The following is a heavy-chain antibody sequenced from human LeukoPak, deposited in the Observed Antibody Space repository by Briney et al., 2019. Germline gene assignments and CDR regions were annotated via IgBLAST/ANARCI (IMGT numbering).Heavy chain of an antibody. Sequence: SETLSLTCTVSGGSISSYYWSWIRQPPGKGLEWIGYIYYSGGTNYNPSLKSRVTISVDTSKNQFSLKLSSVTAADTAVYYCARALDYYDSNSAPYNWFDPWGQGTLVTVSS. J-gene: IGHJ5*02. D-gene: IGHD3-22*01. CDR3: ARALDYYDSNSAPYNWFDP. CDR1: GGSISSYY. V-gene: IGHV4-59*01. CDR2: IYYSGGT.